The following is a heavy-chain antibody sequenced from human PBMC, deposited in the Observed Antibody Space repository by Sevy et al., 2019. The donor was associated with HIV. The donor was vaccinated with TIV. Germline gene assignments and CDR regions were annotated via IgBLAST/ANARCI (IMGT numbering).Heavy chain of an antibody. CDR2: INPNSGGT. V-gene: IGHV1-2*02. CDR3: ARGRAVMLSPVYYYGMDV. CDR1: GYTFTGYY. J-gene: IGHJ6*02. Sequence: VKVSCKASGYTFTGYYMHWVRQAPGQGLEWMGWINPNSGGTNYAQKFQGRVTMTRDTSISTAYMELSRLRSDDTAVYYCARGRAVMLSPVYYYGMDVWGQGTTVTVSS. D-gene: IGHD3-16*01.